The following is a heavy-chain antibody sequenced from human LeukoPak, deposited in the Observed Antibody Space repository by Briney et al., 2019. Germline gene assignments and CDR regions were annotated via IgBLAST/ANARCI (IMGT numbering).Heavy chain of an antibody. CDR3: ARIRCVSGPEICYNH. D-gene: IGHD2-8*01. Sequence: SGTLSLTCAVSGVSLTDYYWSWIRQSPGKGLEWIGEVSPDGYDKYNPSLKSRVSISVDRSENQLSLRLSSVTAADTAIYYCARIRCVSGPEICYNHWAQGGLVTVSS. V-gene: IGHV4-34*01. CDR1: GVSLTDYY. J-gene: IGHJ5*02. CDR2: VSPDGYD.